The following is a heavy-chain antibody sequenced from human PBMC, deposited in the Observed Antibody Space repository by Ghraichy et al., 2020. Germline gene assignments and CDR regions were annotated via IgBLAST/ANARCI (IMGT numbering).Heavy chain of an antibody. Sequence: GGSLRLSCAASAFTFSSYAMTWVRQAPGKGLEWVSTIRGSGSSTYYTDSVKGRFTISRDKSKNTLYLQMNSLRAEDTAVYYCAKDRDYYDSSGYYFNAFDIWGQGTLVTVSS. V-gene: IGHV3-23*01. CDR3: AKDRDYYDSSGYYFNAFDI. D-gene: IGHD3-22*01. CDR1: AFTFSSYA. CDR2: IRGSGSST. J-gene: IGHJ3*02.